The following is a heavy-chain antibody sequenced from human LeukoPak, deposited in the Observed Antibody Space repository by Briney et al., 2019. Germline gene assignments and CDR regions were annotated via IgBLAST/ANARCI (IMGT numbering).Heavy chain of an antibody. D-gene: IGHD3-22*01. CDR2: ISGSGGGT. J-gene: IGHJ4*02. Sequence: GGYLGLSCAVSGITLSNYAMSWVRQAPGKGLEWVAGISGSGGGTHYAASVKGRFTISRDNPKTTLYLKRNNLRAGDTAVYFCAKRGVVIRVILVGFHKEAYYFDSWGQGALVTVSS. CDR1: GITLSNYA. CDR3: AKRGVVIRVILVGFHKEAYYFDS. V-gene: IGHV3-23*01.